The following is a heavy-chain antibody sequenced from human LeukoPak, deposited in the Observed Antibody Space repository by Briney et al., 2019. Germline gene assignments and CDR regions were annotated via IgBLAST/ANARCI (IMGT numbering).Heavy chain of an antibody. CDR2: IKQDGSEK. CDR1: GFTFSSYW. D-gene: IGHD3-16*01. J-gene: IGHJ3*02. CDR3: AKDWASYRDAFDI. Sequence: GGSLRLSCAASGFTFSSYWMSWVRQAPGKGLEWVANIKQDGSEKYYVDSVKGRFTISRDNAKNSLYLQMNSLRAEDTALYYCAKDWASYRDAFDIWGQGTMVTVSS. V-gene: IGHV3-7*03.